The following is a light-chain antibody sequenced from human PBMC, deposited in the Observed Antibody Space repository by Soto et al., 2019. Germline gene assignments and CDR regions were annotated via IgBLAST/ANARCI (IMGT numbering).Light chain of an antibody. CDR2: GVT. Sequence: QSVLTQPASVSGSPGQSITMSCTGTSSDIGGYNYVSWYQQHPGKAPKLMIYGVTNRPSGISNRFSASKSGNTASLTISGLQAEDEADYYCSSYTSRGTLIFGGGTKLTVL. CDR3: SSYTSRGTLI. J-gene: IGLJ2*01. V-gene: IGLV2-14*03. CDR1: SSDIGGYNY.